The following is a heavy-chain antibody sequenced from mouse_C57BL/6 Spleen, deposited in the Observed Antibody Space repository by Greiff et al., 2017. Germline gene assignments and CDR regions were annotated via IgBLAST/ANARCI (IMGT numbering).Heavy chain of an antibody. CDR1: GYAFSSYW. D-gene: IGHD1-1*01. Sequence: VQLQQSGAELVKPGASVKISCKASGYAFSSYWMNWVKQRPGKGLEWIGQIYPGDGDTNYNGKFKGKATLTADKSSSTAYMQLSSLTSEDSAVYFRARGGYYGSSSAFAYWGQGTLVTVSA. CDR3: ARGGYYGSSSAFAY. J-gene: IGHJ3*01. CDR2: IYPGDGDT. V-gene: IGHV1-80*01.